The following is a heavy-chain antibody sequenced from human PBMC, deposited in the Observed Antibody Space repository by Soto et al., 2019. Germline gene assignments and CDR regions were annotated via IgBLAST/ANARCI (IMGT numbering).Heavy chain of an antibody. Sequence: QVQLQESGPGLVKPSETLSLTCTVSGGSISPYYWSWIRQSPGKGLEWIGYIHYSGSTNYNPSLKSRVTISVDTSKKQFSLKLRFVTAADTAVYYCARRQAVAGTGDWFDPWGQGTLVTVST. CDR1: GGSISPYY. D-gene: IGHD6-19*01. V-gene: IGHV4-59*08. CDR3: ARRQAVAGTGDWFDP. CDR2: IHYSGST. J-gene: IGHJ5*02.